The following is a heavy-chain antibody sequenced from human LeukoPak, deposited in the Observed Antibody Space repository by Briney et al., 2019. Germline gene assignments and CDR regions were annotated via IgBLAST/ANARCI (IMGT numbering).Heavy chain of an antibody. CDR2: INHSGST. CDR3: ARGRPVFDY. Sequence: SETLSLTCAVYGGSFSGYYWSWIRQPPGKGLEWIGEINHSGSTNYNPSLKSRVTISVDTSKNQFSLKLSPVTAADTAVYYCARGRPVFDYWGQGTLVTVSS. V-gene: IGHV4-34*01. CDR1: GGSFSGYY. J-gene: IGHJ4*02.